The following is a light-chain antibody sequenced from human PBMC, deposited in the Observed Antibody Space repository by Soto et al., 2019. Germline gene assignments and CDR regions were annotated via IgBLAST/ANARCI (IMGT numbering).Light chain of an antibody. CDR2: KAS. J-gene: IGKJ2*01. CDR1: QSINNW. CDR3: QQYNSYSYT. Sequence: DIQMTQSPSTLSASVGDRVTIACRASQSINNWLAWYQQKPGKAPKLLIYKASTLQSGVPSRFSGSGSGTEFTLTISSLQPDYFATYYCQQYNSYSYTFGQGTKLEIK. V-gene: IGKV1-5*03.